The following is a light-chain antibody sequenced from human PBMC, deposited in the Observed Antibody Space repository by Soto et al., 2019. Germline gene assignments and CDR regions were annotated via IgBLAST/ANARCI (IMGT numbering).Light chain of an antibody. V-gene: IGKV3-15*01. CDR3: QHYNDWRWT. Sequence: EIVVTQSPATLSVSPGEGATLSCRASQSISSKLAWYQQKPGQAPRLLIYAASTRATGVPARFSGSGSGTEFTLTISSLQSEDLAVYYCQHYNDWRWTFGQGTKVEIK. CDR2: AAS. J-gene: IGKJ1*01. CDR1: QSISSK.